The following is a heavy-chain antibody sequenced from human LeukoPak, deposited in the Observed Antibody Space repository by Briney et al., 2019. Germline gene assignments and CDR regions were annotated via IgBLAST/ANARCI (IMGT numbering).Heavy chain of an antibody. CDR1: GGSINNYY. CDR2: IFYNGGT. D-gene: IGHD3-22*01. Sequence: PSETLSLTCTVSGGSINNYYWSWVRQPPGEGLEWIAYIFYNGGTNYNPSLKTRVTISVDTSKNQFSPRLNSVSAADTAVYYCARFSQYFDTSSHYLDYWGQGILVTVSS. J-gene: IGHJ4*02. CDR3: ARFSQYFDTSSHYLDY. V-gene: IGHV4-59*08.